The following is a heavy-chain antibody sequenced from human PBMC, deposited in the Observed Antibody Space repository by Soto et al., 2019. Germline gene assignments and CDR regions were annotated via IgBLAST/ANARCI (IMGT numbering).Heavy chain of an antibody. D-gene: IGHD6-13*01. CDR3: AKDWGYSSSWFDY. CDR2: INWRGSAT. V-gene: IGHV3-20*04. J-gene: IGHJ4*02. CDR1: GFTFDDYA. Sequence: GGSLRLSCAASGFTFDDYAMSWVRQAPGKGLEWVSGINWRGSATGYADSVRGRFTISRDNAKNSLYLQMNSLRAEDTVLFYCAKDWGYSSSWFDYWGQGTLVTVSS.